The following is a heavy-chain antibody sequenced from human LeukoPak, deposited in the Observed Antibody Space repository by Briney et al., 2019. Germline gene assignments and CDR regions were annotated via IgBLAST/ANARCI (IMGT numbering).Heavy chain of an antibody. CDR3: ASLPSSSFLYY. J-gene: IGHJ4*02. V-gene: IGHV3-21*01. CDR1: GFTFSDYY. Sequence: GGSLRLSCAASGFTFSDYYMNWVRQAPGKGLEWVSSISSSSSYIYYADSVKGRFTISRDNAKNSLYLQMNSLRAEDTAVYYCASLPSSSFLYYWGQGTLVTVSS. CDR2: ISSSSSYI. D-gene: IGHD6-6*01.